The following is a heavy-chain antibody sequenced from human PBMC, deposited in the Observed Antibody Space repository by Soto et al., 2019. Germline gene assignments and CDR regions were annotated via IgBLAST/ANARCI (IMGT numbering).Heavy chain of an antibody. V-gene: IGHV5-10-1*01. CDR3: ARLVPLLQPIDS. CDR1: GYSFAGYW. D-gene: IGHD4-4*01. Sequence: GESLKISCKGSGYSFAGYWITWVRQKPGKGLEWMGRIDPSDSQTYYSPSFRGHVTISATKSITTVFLQWRSLEASDSALYFWARLVPLLQPIDSWGQGPPVTVSS. J-gene: IGHJ5*01. CDR2: IDPSDSQT.